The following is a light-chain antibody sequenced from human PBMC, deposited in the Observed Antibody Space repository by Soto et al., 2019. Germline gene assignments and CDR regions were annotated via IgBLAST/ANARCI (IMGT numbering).Light chain of an antibody. CDR3: QQYNSYWGT. CDR2: DAS. Sequence: DIQMTQSPSTLSASVGERATISCRASQSISSWLAWYQQKPGKAPKLLIYDASSLESGVPSRFSGSGSGTEFTLTSSSLQPDDFATYYCQQYNSYWGTFGPGTKVDIK. J-gene: IGKJ3*01. CDR1: QSISSW. V-gene: IGKV1-5*01.